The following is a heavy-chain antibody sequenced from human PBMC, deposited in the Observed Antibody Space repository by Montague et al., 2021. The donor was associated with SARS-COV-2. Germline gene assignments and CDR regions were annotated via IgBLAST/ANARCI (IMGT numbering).Heavy chain of an antibody. J-gene: IGHJ3*02. CDR3: ARLGRGYSYAQYAFDI. D-gene: IGHD5-18*01. Sequence: KYNPSLKSRVTISVDTSKNQFSLKLSSVTAADTAVYYCARLGRGYSYAQYAFDIWGQGTMGTVSS. V-gene: IGHV4-59*08.